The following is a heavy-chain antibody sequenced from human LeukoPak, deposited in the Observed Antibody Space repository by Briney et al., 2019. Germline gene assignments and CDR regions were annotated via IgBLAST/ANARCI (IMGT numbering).Heavy chain of an antibody. CDR2: IIPIFGTA. Sequence: SVKVSCKASGYTFTCYYMHWVRQAPGQGLEWMGGIIPIFGTANYAQKFQGRVTITADESTSTAYMELSSLRSEDTAVYYCARVPDYDFWSGSYYFDYWGQGTLVTVSS. V-gene: IGHV1-69*13. J-gene: IGHJ4*02. CDR1: GYTFTCYY. D-gene: IGHD3-3*01. CDR3: ARVPDYDFWSGSYYFDY.